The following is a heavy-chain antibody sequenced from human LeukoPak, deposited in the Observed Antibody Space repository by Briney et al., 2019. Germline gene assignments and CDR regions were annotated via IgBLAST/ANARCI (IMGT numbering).Heavy chain of an antibody. CDR1: GFTFSSYG. D-gene: IGHD5-18*01. J-gene: IGHJ4*02. V-gene: IGHV3-30*18. CDR2: ISYDGSNK. CDR3: AKEKYRGYSYGSGDY. Sequence: GGSLRLSCAASGFTFSSYGMHWVRQAPGKGLQWVAAISYDGSNKYYADSVKGRFTVSRDNSKNTLYLQMNSLRGEDTAVYYCAKEKYRGYSYGSGDYWDQGTLVTVSS.